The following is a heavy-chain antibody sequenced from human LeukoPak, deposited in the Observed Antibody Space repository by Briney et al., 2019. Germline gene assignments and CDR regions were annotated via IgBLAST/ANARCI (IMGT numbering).Heavy chain of an antibody. V-gene: IGHV4-4*02. CDR2: IYYSGST. CDR1: GGSISSSNW. Sequence: SGTLSLTCAVSGGSISSSNWWSWVRQPPGKGLEWIGYIYYSGSTNYNPSLKSRVTISVDTSKNQFSLKLSSVTAADTAVYYCARDLGYSSSRVENWFDPWGQGTLVTVSS. CDR3: ARDLGYSSSRVENWFDP. J-gene: IGHJ5*02. D-gene: IGHD6-13*01.